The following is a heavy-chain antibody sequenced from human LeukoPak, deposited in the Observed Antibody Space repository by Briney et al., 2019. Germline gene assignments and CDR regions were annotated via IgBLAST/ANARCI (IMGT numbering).Heavy chain of an antibody. CDR3: AKALLITMIVVVTPSEY. D-gene: IGHD3-22*01. V-gene: IGHV3-23*01. CDR2: ISGSGGST. J-gene: IGHJ4*01. CDR1: GFTFSSYA. Sequence: GGSLRLSCAASGFTFSSYAMSWVRQAPGKGLEWVSAISGSGGSTYYADSVKGRFTISRDNSKNTLYLQMNSLRAEDTAVYYCAKALLITMIVVVTPSEYWGHGTLVTVSS.